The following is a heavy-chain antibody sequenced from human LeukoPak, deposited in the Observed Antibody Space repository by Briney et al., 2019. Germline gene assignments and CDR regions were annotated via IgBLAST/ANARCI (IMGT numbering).Heavy chain of an antibody. CDR3: ARALHYYVAMDV. CDR2: IVSDNKP. CDR1: GFTFSAYA. Sequence: PGGSLRLSCEASGFTFSAYAMTWVRQAPGKGLEGVSSIVSDNKPHYSESVKGRFAISRDNSKSMLFLQLNSLRAEDTALYYCARALHYYVAMDVWGQGTTVTVSS. J-gene: IGHJ6*02. V-gene: IGHV3-23*05. D-gene: IGHD3-10*02.